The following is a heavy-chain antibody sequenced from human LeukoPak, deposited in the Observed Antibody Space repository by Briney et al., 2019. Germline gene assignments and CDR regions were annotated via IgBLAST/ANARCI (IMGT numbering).Heavy chain of an antibody. V-gene: IGHV3-33*01. J-gene: IGHJ4*02. D-gene: IGHD3-22*01. CDR3: ARDGDSSGYYLYYFDY. CDR2: IWYDGSNK. CDR1: GFTFSSYG. Sequence: GGSLRLSCAASGFTFSSYGMHWVRQAPGKGLEWVAVIWYDGSNKYYADSVKGRFTISRDNSKNTLYLQMSSLRAEDTAVYYCARDGDSSGYYLYYFDYWGQGTLVTVSS.